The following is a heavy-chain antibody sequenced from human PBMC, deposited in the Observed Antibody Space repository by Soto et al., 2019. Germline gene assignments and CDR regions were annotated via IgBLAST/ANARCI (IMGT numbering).Heavy chain of an antibody. CDR1: GYSFTDYY. J-gene: IGHJ6*02. D-gene: IGHD2-2*01. V-gene: IGHV1-2*02. CDR2: INPNSGDT. Sequence: QVQLVQSGAEVMKPGASVKVSCKASGYSFTDYYMQWVRQAPGQGLEWMGWINPNSGDTYFAQKFQGRVTMTCDTSISTAYMDLSRLISDDTAVYFCARGTPPYYRSTYHYSYYYGLDVWGQGTTVTVSS. CDR3: ARGTPPYYRSTYHYSYYYGLDV.